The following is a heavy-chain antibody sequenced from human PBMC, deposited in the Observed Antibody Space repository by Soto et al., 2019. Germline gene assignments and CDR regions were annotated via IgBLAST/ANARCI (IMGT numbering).Heavy chain of an antibody. CDR3: ARVVDYDALTGYYRGAGWFDP. Sequence: PSETLSLTCTVSGDSIGFYDWSWLRQPPGKGLEWIGYIFYSGSTNYSPSPSFQRRLTISVDTSKNQFSLKLSSVTAADTAVYYCARVVDYDALTGYYRGAGWFDPWGQGTLVTVSS. D-gene: IGHD3-9*01. CDR1: GDSIGFYD. V-gene: IGHV4-59*01. J-gene: IGHJ5*02. CDR2: IFYSGST.